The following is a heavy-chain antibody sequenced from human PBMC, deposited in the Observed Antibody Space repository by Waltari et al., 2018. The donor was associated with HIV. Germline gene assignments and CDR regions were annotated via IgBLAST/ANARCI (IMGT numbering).Heavy chain of an antibody. CDR3: ASPDPDSGTGEGYYYYGMDV. Sequence: EVQLVESGGGLVQPGGSLRLSCAASGFTFSSYSMNWVRQAPGKGLEWVSYISSSSSTIYYADSVKGRFTISRDNAKNSLYLQMNSLRAEDTAVYYCASPDPDSGTGEGYYYYGMDVWGQGTTVTVSS. J-gene: IGHJ6*02. D-gene: IGHD7-27*01. CDR1: GFTFSSYS. V-gene: IGHV3-48*04. CDR2: ISSSSSTI.